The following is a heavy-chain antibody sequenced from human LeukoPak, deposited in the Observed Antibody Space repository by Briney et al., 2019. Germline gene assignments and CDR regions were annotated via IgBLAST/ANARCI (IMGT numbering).Heavy chain of an antibody. V-gene: IGHV3-23*01. CDR3: ARDVVVVTTKDYYYMDV. CDR2: IGAIGGTT. CDR1: GFTFSSYA. D-gene: IGHD3-22*01. J-gene: IGHJ6*03. Sequence: GGTLRLSCAASGFTFSSYAMSWVRQAPGKGLEWVSAIGAIGGTTYYADSVKGRFTISRDNAKNSLYLQMNSLRAEDKAVYYCARDVVVVTTKDYYYMDVWGKGTTVTISS.